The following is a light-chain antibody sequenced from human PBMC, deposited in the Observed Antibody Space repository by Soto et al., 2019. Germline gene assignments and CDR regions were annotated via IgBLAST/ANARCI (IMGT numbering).Light chain of an antibody. Sequence: DIQMTQSPTSLSESVGDRVTITCRASQDIRNFVAWYQQKPGKAPKLLIYAASTLQSGLPSRFSGSGSGTDFTLTINSLQPEDVATYSGQKYSSVPVFGPGTKVEIK. V-gene: IGKV1-27*01. CDR2: AAS. J-gene: IGKJ3*01. CDR3: QKYSSVPV. CDR1: QDIRNF.